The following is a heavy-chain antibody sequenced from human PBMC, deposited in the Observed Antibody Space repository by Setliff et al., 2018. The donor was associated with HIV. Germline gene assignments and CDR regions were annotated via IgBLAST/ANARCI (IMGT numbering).Heavy chain of an antibody. CDR3: AGDASPDSESGGYSAGGY. V-gene: IGHV5-51*01. D-gene: IGHD3-22*01. J-gene: IGHJ4*02. CDR1: GYSFTSYW. CDR2: IYPGDSDT. Sequence: PGESLKISCKGSGYSFTSYWIGWVRQMPGKGLEWMGIIYPGDSDTRYSPSFQGQVTLSADKSISTAYLQMNHLRVEDAAVYYCAGDASPDSESGGYSAGGYWGPGTLVTVSS.